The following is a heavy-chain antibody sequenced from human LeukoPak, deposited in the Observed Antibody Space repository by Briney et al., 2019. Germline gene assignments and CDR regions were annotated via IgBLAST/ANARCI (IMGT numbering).Heavy chain of an antibody. J-gene: IGHJ6*03. Sequence: GGSLRLSCAASGFTFSDYYMSWFRQAPGKGLEWVSYISSSGSTIYYADSVKGRFTSSRDNAKNSLYLQMNSLRAEDTAVYYCAGRRDGYNYDYYMDVWGKGTTVTVSS. CDR2: ISSSGSTI. CDR3: AGRRDGYNYDYYMDV. CDR1: GFTFSDYY. V-gene: IGHV3-11*04. D-gene: IGHD5-24*01.